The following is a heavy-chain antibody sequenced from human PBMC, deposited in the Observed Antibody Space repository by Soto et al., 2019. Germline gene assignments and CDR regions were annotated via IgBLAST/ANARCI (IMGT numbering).Heavy chain of an antibody. Sequence: SETLSLTCAVLGGSFSGYYWSWIRQPPGKGLEWIGEINHSGSTNYNPSLKSRVTISVDTSKNQFSLKLSSLTAADTAVYYCERGYGSGSYYRPLHYYGMDVWGQGTTVTVSS. CDR1: GGSFSGYY. CDR2: INHSGST. D-gene: IGHD3-10*01. V-gene: IGHV4-34*01. J-gene: IGHJ6*02. CDR3: ERGYGSGSYYRPLHYYGMDV.